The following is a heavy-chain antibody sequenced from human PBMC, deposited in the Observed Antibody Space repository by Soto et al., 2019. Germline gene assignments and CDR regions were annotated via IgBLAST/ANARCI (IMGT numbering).Heavy chain of an antibody. Sequence: QLQLQESGSGLVKPSQTLSLTCAVSGGSISSGGYSWSWIRQPPGKGLEWIGYIYHSGSTYYNPSLKSRVTISVDRSKNPFSVKLSSVTAADPAVYYCARGALTGGMDVCGQGTTVTVSS. CDR2: IYHSGST. D-gene: IGHD1-26*01. CDR3: ARGALTGGMDV. J-gene: IGHJ6*02. CDR1: GGSISSGGYS. V-gene: IGHV4-30-2*01.